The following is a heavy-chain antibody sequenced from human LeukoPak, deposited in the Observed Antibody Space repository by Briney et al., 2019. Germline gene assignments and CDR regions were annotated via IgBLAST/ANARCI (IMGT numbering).Heavy chain of an antibody. CDR2: IPYDGGNT. CDR3: ARDSGVGYYGSGSNNWFDP. Sequence: PGGSLRLSCAASGFTFSRYAMYWVRQAPGKGLEWVAFIPYDGGNTYYADSVKGRFTISRDNSKNTLYLQMNSLRAEDTAVYYCARDSGVGYYGSGSNNWFDPWGQGTLVTVSS. D-gene: IGHD3-10*01. CDR1: GFTFSRYA. J-gene: IGHJ5*02. V-gene: IGHV3-30-3*01.